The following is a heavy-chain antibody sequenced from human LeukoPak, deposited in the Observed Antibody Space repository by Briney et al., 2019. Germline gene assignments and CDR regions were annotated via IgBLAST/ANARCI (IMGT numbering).Heavy chain of an antibody. Sequence: GSLRLSCSASGFTFSSYAMHWVRQAPGKGLEYVSAISSNGGSTYYADSVKGRFTISRDNSKNTLYLQMSSLRAEDTAVYYCVTAYDILTGYYSYWGQGTLVTVSS. CDR1: GFTFSSYA. V-gene: IGHV3-64D*06. CDR2: ISSNGGST. D-gene: IGHD3-9*01. J-gene: IGHJ4*02. CDR3: VTAYDILTGYYSY.